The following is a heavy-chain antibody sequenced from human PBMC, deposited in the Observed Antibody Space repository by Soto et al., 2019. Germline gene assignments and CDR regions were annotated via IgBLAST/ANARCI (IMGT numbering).Heavy chain of an antibody. D-gene: IGHD2-8*01. Sequence: SETLSLTCTVSGGSISSGGYYWSWIRQHPGKGLEWIGYIYYSGSTYYNPSLKSRVTISVDTSKNQFSLKLSSVTAADTAVYYCARDMVYGFDLWGRGTLVTVSS. J-gene: IGHJ2*01. V-gene: IGHV4-31*03. CDR2: IYYSGST. CDR1: GGSISSGGYY. CDR3: ARDMVYGFDL.